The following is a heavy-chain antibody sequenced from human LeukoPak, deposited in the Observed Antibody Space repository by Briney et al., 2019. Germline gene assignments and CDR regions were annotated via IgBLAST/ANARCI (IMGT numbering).Heavy chain of an antibody. D-gene: IGHD6-19*01. J-gene: IGHJ4*02. CDR1: GFTFSSYA. CDR3: AARPPRAVAGPFDY. CDR2: ISGTGSST. Sequence: GGSLRLSCAASGFTFSSYAMGWVGQAPGKGLEWVSTISGTGSSTYYADSVKGRFTISRDSSKNTLSLQMNSLRAEDTAVYYCAARPPRAVAGPFDYWGQGTLVTVSS. V-gene: IGHV3-23*01.